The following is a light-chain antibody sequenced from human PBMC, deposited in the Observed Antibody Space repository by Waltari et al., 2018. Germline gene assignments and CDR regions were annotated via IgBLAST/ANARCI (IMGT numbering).Light chain of an antibody. CDR3: QAWDNSAAV. CDR2: QDT. Sequence: SYELTQPPSVSVSPGQTASISCSGDKLGDKYAYWYQQKAGQSPVLLIYQDTKRPSGIPERFSGSNSGNTATLTISGTQAIDEADYYCQAWDNSAAVFGGGTKLTVL. J-gene: IGLJ2*01. CDR1: KLGDKY. V-gene: IGLV3-1*01.